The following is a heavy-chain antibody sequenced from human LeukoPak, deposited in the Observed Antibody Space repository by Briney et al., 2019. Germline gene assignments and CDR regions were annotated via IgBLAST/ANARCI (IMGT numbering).Heavy chain of an antibody. CDR3: ARAPRGYFDWLLYPDPFDY. J-gene: IGHJ4*02. Sequence: GGSLRLSCAASGFTFSSYAMSWVRQAPGKGLEWVSCISGSGGRTYYADSVKGRFTISRDNSKNTLYLQMNSLRAEDTAVYYCARAPRGYFDWLLYPDPFDYWGQGTLVTVSS. CDR2: ISGSGGRT. D-gene: IGHD3-9*01. V-gene: IGHV3-23*01. CDR1: GFTFSSYA.